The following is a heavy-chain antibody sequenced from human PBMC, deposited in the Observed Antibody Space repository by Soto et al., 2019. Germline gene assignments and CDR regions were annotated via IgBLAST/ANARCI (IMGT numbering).Heavy chain of an antibody. Sequence: VQLLESGGGLVRPGGSLTLSCAVSGFTFTNYGINWVRQAPGKGLEWVSSVSKSDYTYYSDSVKGRFTISRDNAKNSVSLQMNNLTAEDTAVYYCAREDSIIIPAVADFWGQGTLVTVSS. D-gene: IGHD6-19*01. J-gene: IGHJ4*02. V-gene: IGHV3-21*01. CDR1: GFTFTNYG. CDR2: VSKSDYT. CDR3: AREDSIIIPAVADF.